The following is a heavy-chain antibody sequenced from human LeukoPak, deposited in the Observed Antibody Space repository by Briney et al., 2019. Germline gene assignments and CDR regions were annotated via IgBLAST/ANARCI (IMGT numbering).Heavy chain of an antibody. D-gene: IGHD3-22*01. CDR2: IYYSGST. CDR3: ARSMIVASHAFDI. J-gene: IGHJ3*02. Sequence: PSETLSLTCTVFGGSLSSDSYYWGWIRQPPGKGLEWIGIIYYSGSTYYNPSLKSRVTISVDTSKNQFSLKLSSVTAADTAVYYCARSMIVASHAFDIWGQGTMVTVSS. CDR1: GGSLSSDSYY. V-gene: IGHV4-39*07.